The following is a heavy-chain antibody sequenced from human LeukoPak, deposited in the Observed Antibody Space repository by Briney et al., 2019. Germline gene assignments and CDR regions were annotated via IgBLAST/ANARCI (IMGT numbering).Heavy chain of an antibody. CDR3: ARDMVRGVLPYYYYYGMDV. D-gene: IGHD3-10*01. J-gene: IGHJ6*02. V-gene: IGHV3-48*01. Sequence: GGSLRLSCAASGFTFSSYSVNWVRQAPGKGLEWVSCISSSSSTIYYADSVKGRFTISRDNAKNSLYLQMNSLRAEDTAVYYCARDMVRGVLPYYYYYGMDVWGQGTTVTVSS. CDR1: GFTFSSYS. CDR2: ISSSSSTI.